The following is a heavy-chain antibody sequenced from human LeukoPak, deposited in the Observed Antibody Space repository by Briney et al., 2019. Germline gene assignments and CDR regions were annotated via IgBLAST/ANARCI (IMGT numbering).Heavy chain of an antibody. Sequence: PGGSLRLSCAASGFTFSDYYMSWIRQAPGKGLEWVSSISSSSSYIYYADSVKGRFTISRDNAKNSLYLQMNSPRAEDTAVYYCARDGYYDILTGYYRGVDYWGQGTLVTVSS. J-gene: IGHJ4*02. D-gene: IGHD3-9*01. CDR1: GFTFSDYY. CDR3: ARDGYYDILTGYYRGVDY. V-gene: IGHV3-11*06. CDR2: ISSSSSYI.